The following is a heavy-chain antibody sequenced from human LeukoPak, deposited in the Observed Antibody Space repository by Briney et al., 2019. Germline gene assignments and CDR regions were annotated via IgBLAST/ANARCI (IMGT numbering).Heavy chain of an antibody. CDR2: TYYRSSWYN. CDR3: ARQGRSGASYSGLDS. CDR1: GGSMSSYY. V-gene: IGHV6-1*01. Sequence: SETLSLTCAVSGGSMSSYYWSWIRQSPSRGLEWLGRTYYRSSWYNDYTLSLRGRITVDPDTSKNQFSLQLNSVSPEDTAVYYCARQGRSGASYSGLDSWGQGTLVTVSS. J-gene: IGHJ4*02. D-gene: IGHD1-26*01.